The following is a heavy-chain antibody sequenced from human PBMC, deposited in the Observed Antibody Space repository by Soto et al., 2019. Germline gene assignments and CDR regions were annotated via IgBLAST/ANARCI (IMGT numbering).Heavy chain of an antibody. CDR3: ATPTISYTWGV. Sequence: QVQLQESGPGLVKPSETLSLTCAVSGGPITTTTWWAWVRLPPGKGLEWIGELHHDGTTNYNPSLESRITMSLHKSNNHFSLKLTSVTAADTAIYYCATPTISYTWGVWGRGTTVTVSS. D-gene: IGHD3-16*01. V-gene: IGHV4-4*02. CDR1: GGPITTTTW. J-gene: IGHJ6*02. CDR2: LHHDGTT.